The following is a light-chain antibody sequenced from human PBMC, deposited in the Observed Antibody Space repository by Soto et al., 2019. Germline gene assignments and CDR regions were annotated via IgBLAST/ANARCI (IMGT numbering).Light chain of an antibody. J-gene: IGKJ1*01. CDR1: QSISNY. CDR2: DAS. CDR3: QQRSYWT. V-gene: IGKV3-11*01. Sequence: EIVLTQSPATLSLSPGERATLSCRASQSISNYLAWYQQKPGQAPRLLIYDASNRATGIPARFSGRGSGTDFTLTICSLEPEDFAVYYCQQRSYWTFGQGTKVEIK.